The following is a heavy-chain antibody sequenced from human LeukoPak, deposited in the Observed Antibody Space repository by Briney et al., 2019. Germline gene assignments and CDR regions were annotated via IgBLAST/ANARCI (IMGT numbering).Heavy chain of an antibody. V-gene: IGHV3-53*01. CDR1: GFTVSSNS. CDR2: IYSGGST. D-gene: IGHD3-16*01. CDR3: ARDLPFRGLDP. Sequence: GALRLSCTVSGFTVSSNSMSWVRQAPGKGLEWVSVIYSGGSTYYAGSVKGRFTISRDNSKNTLYLQMNSLRAEDTAVYYCARDLPFRGLDPWGQGTLVTVSS. J-gene: IGHJ5*02.